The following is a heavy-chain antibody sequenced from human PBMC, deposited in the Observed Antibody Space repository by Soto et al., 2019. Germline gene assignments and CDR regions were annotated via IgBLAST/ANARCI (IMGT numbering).Heavy chain of an antibody. CDR2: ISGSSSYI. CDR3: ARVGSITMDV. V-gene: IGHV3-21*06. CDR1: GFTFSTYN. J-gene: IGHJ6*02. Sequence: GGSLRLSSAASGFTFSTYNRNWVRQAPGRGLEWASSISGSSSYIYYADSVKSRYTISRDNGKNSLYLQMNSLRVEDTAVYYCARVGSITMDVWGQGTTVTVSS.